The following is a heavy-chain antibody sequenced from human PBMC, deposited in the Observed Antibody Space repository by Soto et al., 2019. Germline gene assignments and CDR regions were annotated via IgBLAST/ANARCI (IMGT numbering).Heavy chain of an antibody. CDR1: GGTFSTFG. J-gene: IGHJ4*02. D-gene: IGHD3-16*01. V-gene: IGHV1-69*01. Sequence: QVQLVQSGAEVKKTGSSVKVSCKTSGGTFSTFGISWVRQAPGQGLEWMGGIIPFFGTAEYSQKFEDRITITADESTNTVYMDLRILTSEDTAIYYCARTAPMDAGDKYYYDCWGQGALVTVSS. CDR3: ARTAPMDAGDKYYYDC. CDR2: IIPFFGTA.